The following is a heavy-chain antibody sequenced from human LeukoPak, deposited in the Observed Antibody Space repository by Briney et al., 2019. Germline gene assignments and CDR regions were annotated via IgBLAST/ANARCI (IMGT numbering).Heavy chain of an antibody. J-gene: IGHJ4*02. CDR1: GGSISSYY. D-gene: IGHD6-13*01. Sequence: SETLSLTCTVSGGSISSYYWSWIRQPPGKGLEWIGYIYYSGSTNYNPSLKSRVTISVDTSKNQFSLKLSSVTAADTGVYYCAREDGSSQIDYWGQGTLVTVSS. V-gene: IGHV4-59*01. CDR3: AREDGSSQIDY. CDR2: IYYSGST.